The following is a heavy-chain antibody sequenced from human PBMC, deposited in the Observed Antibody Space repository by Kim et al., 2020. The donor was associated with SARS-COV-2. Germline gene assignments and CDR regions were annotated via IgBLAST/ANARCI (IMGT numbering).Heavy chain of an antibody. CDR3: ARALIVVVITHFDY. Sequence: NPSLKSQVTISVDTSKNQFSLKVSSVTAAETAVYYCARALIVVVITHFDYWGQGTLVTVSS. J-gene: IGHJ4*02. V-gene: IGHV4-31*01. D-gene: IGHD3-22*01.